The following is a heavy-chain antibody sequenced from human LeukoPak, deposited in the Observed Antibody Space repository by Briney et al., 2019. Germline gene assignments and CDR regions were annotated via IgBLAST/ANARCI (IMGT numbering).Heavy chain of an antibody. Sequence: GESQKISCKGSGYSFTSYWIGWVRQMPGKGLEWMGIIYPGGSDTRYSPSFQGQVTISADKSISTAYLQWSSLKASDTAMYYCARQLDYYDSSGYYDYWGQGTLVAVSS. CDR2: IYPGGSDT. V-gene: IGHV5-51*01. D-gene: IGHD3-22*01. CDR3: ARQLDYYDSSGYYDY. J-gene: IGHJ4*02. CDR1: GYSFTSYW.